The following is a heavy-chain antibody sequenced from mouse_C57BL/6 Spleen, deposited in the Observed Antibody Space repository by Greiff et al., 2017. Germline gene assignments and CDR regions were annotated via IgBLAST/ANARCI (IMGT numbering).Heavy chain of an antibody. Sequence: VQLKQPGAELVKPGASVKLSCKASGYTFTSYWMHWVKQRPGQGLEWIGMIHPNSGSTNYNEKFKSKATLTVDKSSSTAYMQLSSLTSEDSAVYYCARDSFITTVVATYSDYAMDYWGKGTSVTVAS. J-gene: IGHJ4*01. CDR3: ARDSFITTVVATYSDYAMDY. CDR2: IHPNSGST. V-gene: IGHV1-64*01. CDR1: GYTFTSYW. D-gene: IGHD1-1*01.